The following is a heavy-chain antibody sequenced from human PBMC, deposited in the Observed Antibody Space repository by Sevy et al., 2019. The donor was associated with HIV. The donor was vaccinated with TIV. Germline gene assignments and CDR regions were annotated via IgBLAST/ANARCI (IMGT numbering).Heavy chain of an antibody. CDR1: GGSISSYY. Sequence: SETLSLTCTVSGGSISSYYWSWIRQPPGKGLEWIGYIYYSGSTNYNPSLKSRVTISVDTSKNQFSLKLSSVTAVDTAVYYCARAKLGAFDIWGQGTMVTVSS. J-gene: IGHJ3*02. CDR3: ARAKLGAFDI. D-gene: IGHD3-3*02. CDR2: IYYSGST. V-gene: IGHV4-59*01.